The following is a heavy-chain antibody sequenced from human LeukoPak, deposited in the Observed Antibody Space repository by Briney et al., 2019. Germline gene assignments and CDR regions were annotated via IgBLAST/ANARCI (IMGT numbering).Heavy chain of an antibody. CDR3: ARSGYSYGEFDY. Sequence: PSETLSLTCTVSGGSISSYYWSWIRQTPGKGLEWIGYIYYSGSTNYNTSLKSRVTISVDTSNNQFSLKLTSVTAADTAVYYCARSGYSYGEFDYWGQGTLVTVSS. CDR1: GGSISSYY. J-gene: IGHJ4*02. V-gene: IGHV4-59*08. CDR2: IYYSGST. D-gene: IGHD5-18*01.